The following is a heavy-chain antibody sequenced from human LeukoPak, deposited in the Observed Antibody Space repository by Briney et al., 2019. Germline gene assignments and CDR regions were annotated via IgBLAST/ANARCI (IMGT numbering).Heavy chain of an antibody. J-gene: IGHJ3*02. V-gene: IGHV3-23*01. CDR2: ISGSGGST. CDR1: GFTFSSYA. CDR3: AKDRDYDFWSGSAFDI. D-gene: IGHD3-3*01. Sequence: GGSLRLSCAASGFTFSSYAMSWVRQAPGKGLEWVSAISGSGGSTYYADSVKGRLTISRDNSKNTLYLQMNSLRAEDTAVYYCAKDRDYDFWSGSAFDIWGQGTMVTVSS.